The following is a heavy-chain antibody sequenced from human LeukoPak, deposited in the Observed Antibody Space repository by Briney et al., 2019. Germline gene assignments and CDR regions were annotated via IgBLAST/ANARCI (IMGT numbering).Heavy chain of an antibody. Sequence: GGSLRLSCEASGFTFSSYAMTWVRQAPGKGLEWVSGIYASGSATHYADTVKGRFTISRDNSKNTLYLQMNSLRAEDTAVYYCAKRPRDSSGYYLGAFDMWGHGTMVTVSS. CDR3: AKRPRDSSGYYLGAFDM. CDR1: GFTFSSYA. CDR2: IYASGSAT. D-gene: IGHD3-22*01. J-gene: IGHJ3*02. V-gene: IGHV3-23*01.